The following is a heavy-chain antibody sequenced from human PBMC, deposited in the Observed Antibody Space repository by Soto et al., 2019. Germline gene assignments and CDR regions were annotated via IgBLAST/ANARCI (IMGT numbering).Heavy chain of an antibody. CDR3: ARALYYYDSSGYYGS. J-gene: IGHJ5*02. Sequence: PGGSLRLSCAASGFTFSSYSMNWVRQAPGKGLEWVSSISSSSYIYYADSVKGRFTISRDNAKNSLYLQMNSLRAEVTAVYYCARALYYYDSSGYYGSWGQGTLVTVSS. D-gene: IGHD3-22*01. CDR1: GFTFSSYS. V-gene: IGHV3-21*01. CDR2: ISSSSYI.